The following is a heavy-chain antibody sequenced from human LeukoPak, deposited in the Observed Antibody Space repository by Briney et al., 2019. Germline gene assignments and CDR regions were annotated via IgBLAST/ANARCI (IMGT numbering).Heavy chain of an antibody. CDR3: ARDRGTGPQG. V-gene: IGHV1-46*01. Sequence: ASVKVSCKASECTFTFTSYYTHWVRQAPGQGLEWMGIINPSGNSTSYAQKFQGRVTMTRDTSTSTVYMKLSSLRSEDTAVYYCARDRGTGPQGWGQGTLVTVSS. D-gene: IGHD3/OR15-3a*01. CDR1: ECTFTFTSYY. CDR2: INPSGNST. J-gene: IGHJ4*02.